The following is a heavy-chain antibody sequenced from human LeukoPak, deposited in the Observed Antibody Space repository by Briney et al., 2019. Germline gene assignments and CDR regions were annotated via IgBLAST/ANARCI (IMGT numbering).Heavy chain of an antibody. J-gene: IGHJ4*02. CDR1: GFTFSSYS. Sequence: GGSLRLSCAASGFTFSSYSMNWVRQAPGKGLEWVSSISSSSSYIYYADSVKGRFTISRDNAKNSLYLQMNSLRAEDTAVYYCAGGLSDYYYTVGYWGQGTLVTVSS. D-gene: IGHD3-22*01. CDR2: ISSSSSYI. V-gene: IGHV3-21*01. CDR3: AGGLSDYYYTVGY.